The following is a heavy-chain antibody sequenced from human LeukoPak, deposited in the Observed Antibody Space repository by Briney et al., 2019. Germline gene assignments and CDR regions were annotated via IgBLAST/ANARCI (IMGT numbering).Heavy chain of an antibody. CDR2: ISWNSGSI. Sequence: QPGRSLRLSCAASGFTFDDYAMHWVRQAPGKGLEWVSGISWNSGSIGYADSMKGRFTISRDNAKNSLYLQMNSLRAEDTALYYCAKDQDIVDYYGMDVWGQGTTVTVSS. CDR3: AKDQDIVDYYGMDV. V-gene: IGHV3-9*01. J-gene: IGHJ6*02. D-gene: IGHD2-15*01. CDR1: GFTFDDYA.